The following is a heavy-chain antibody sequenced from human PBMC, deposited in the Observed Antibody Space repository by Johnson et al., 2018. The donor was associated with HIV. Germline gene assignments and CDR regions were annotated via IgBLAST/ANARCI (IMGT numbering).Heavy chain of an antibody. CDR1: GFTFSSYG. V-gene: IGHV3-33*06. D-gene: IGHD1-26*01. CDR3: AKDDLGASGAFDI. CDR2: IWCGGSNK. J-gene: IGHJ3*02. Sequence: QVQLVESGGGVVQPGRSLRLSCAASGFTFSSYGMHWVRQAPGKGLEWVAVIWCGGSNKYYADSVKGRFTISRDNSKNTLYLQMNSLRAEDTAVYYCAKDDLGASGAFDIWGQGTMVTVSS.